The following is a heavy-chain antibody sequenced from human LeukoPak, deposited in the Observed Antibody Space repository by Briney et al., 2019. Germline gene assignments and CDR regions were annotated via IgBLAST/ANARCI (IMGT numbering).Heavy chain of an antibody. Sequence: SETLSLTCTVSGGSISSSTYYWGWIRQPPGKGLEWIGSIYYSGSTYYNPSLKSRVTISVDTSKNQFSLKLSSVTAADTAVYYCGRHQPFWSCYSYYFDCWGQGTLVTVSS. CDR2: IYYSGST. CDR3: GRHQPFWSCYSYYFDC. D-gene: IGHD3-3*01. V-gene: IGHV4-39*01. J-gene: IGHJ4*02. CDR1: GGSISSSTYY.